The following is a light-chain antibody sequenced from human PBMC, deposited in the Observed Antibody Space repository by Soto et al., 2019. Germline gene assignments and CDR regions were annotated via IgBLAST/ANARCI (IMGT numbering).Light chain of an antibody. V-gene: IGKV1-27*01. CDR3: QKYNSAPLT. J-gene: IGKJ4*01. CDR1: QGISNY. Sequence: DIQMIKSPSSLSASVGDRGTITCRARQGISNYLAWYQQKAGKVPKLLIYAASTLQSGVPSRFSGSGSGTDFTLTISSLQPEDVETYYCQKYNSAPLTFGGGTKVDIK. CDR2: AAS.